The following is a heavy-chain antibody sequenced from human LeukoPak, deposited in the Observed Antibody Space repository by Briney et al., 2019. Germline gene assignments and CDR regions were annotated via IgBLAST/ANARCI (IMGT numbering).Heavy chain of an antibody. CDR2: IYYSGST. CDR1: GGSISSYY. Sequence: SESLSLTCTVSGGSISSYYWSWIRQPPGKGLEWIGYIYYSGSTNYNPSLKSRVTISVDTSKNQFSLKLSSVTAADTAVYYCARGRGNSYENFDYWGQGTLVTVLS. V-gene: IGHV4-59*08. CDR3: ARGRGNSYENFDY. J-gene: IGHJ4*02. D-gene: IGHD5-18*01.